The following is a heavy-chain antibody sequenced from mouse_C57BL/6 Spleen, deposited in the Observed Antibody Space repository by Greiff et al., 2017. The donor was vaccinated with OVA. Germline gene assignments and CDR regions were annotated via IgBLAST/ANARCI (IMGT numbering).Heavy chain of an antibody. D-gene: IGHD3-3*01. J-gene: IGHJ4*01. Sequence: QVQLQQSGAELVKPGASVKMSCKASGYTFTSYWITWVKQRPGQGLEWIGDIYPGSGSTNYNEKFKSKATLTVDTSSSTAYMQLSSLTSEDSAVYYCAREGRDYAMDYWGQGTSVTVSS. CDR2: IYPGSGST. V-gene: IGHV1-55*01. CDR1: GYTFTSYW. CDR3: AREGRDYAMDY.